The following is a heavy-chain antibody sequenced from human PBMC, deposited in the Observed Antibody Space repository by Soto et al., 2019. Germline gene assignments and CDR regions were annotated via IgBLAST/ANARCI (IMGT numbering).Heavy chain of an antibody. CDR3: TGGNTGHCDH. J-gene: IGHJ4*02. Sequence: EVQLVESGGGLVQPGGSLKLSCAASGFMFSDSTIDWVRQAPGKGLEWVGRIRSRASCYSTTYAASVKGVFIKSRDDSKSTAYLQLNRLNIEDTAVYFCTGGNTGHCDHWGQGTLVTVSS. CDR2: IRSRASCYST. D-gene: IGHD1-1*01. CDR1: GFMFSDST. V-gene: IGHV3-73*02.